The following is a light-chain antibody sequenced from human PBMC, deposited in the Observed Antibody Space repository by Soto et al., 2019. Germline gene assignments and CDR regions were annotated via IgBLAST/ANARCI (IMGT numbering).Light chain of an antibody. Sequence: QSALTQPASVSGYPGQSITISCTGTSSDVGGYNFVFWYQHHPGKAPKLMIYEVNTRPSGFSDRFSGSKSGNTASLTISGLQAEDEADYYCSSHTSRNTVVFGGGTQMTVL. V-gene: IGLV2-14*01. CDR1: SSDVGGYNF. CDR2: EVN. CDR3: SSHTSRNTVV. J-gene: IGLJ2*01.